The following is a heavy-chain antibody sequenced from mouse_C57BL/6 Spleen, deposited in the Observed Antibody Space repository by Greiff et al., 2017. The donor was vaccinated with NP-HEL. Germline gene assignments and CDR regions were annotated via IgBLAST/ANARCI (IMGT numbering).Heavy chain of an antibody. CDR2: IHPNNGGT. D-gene: IGHD2-5*01. V-gene: IGHV1-22*01. CDR1: GYTFTDYN. CDR3: ARAYYSNYAGFAY. J-gene: IGHJ3*01. Sequence: VQLQQSGPELVKPGASVKMSCKASGYTFTDYNMHWVKQSHGKSLEWIGYIHPNNGGTSYNQKFKGKATLTVNKSSSTAYMELRSLTSEDSAVYYCARAYYSNYAGFAYWGQGTLVTVSA.